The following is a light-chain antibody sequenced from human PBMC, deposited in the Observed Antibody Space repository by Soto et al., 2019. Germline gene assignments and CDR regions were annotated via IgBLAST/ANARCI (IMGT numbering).Light chain of an antibody. CDR3: SSYTSSISYV. CDR2: DVS. V-gene: IGLV2-14*01. Sequence: QSALTQPASVSGSPGQSITISCTGTSSDVGDYNYVSWYQQHPGKAPKLLIYDVSYRPSGVSNRFSGSKSGNTASLTISGLQAEDEADYYCSSYTSSISYVFGTGTKLTVL. CDR1: SSDVGDYNY. J-gene: IGLJ1*01.